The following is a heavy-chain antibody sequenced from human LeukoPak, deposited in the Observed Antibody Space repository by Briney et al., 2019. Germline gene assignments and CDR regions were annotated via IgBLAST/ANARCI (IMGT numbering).Heavy chain of an antibody. D-gene: IGHD3-10*01. Sequence: ASVKVSCKAPGYTFTGYYMHWVRQAPGQGLEWMGWINPNSGGTNYAQKFQGRVTMTRDTSISTAYMELSSLRSEDTAVYYCATTNGYYYGSGSYGYWGQGTLVTVSS. J-gene: IGHJ4*02. CDR2: INPNSGGT. CDR3: ATTNGYYYGSGSYGY. V-gene: IGHV1-2*02. CDR1: GYTFTGYY.